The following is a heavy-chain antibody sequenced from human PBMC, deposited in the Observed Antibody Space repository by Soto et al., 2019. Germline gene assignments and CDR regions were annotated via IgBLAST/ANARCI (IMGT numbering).Heavy chain of an antibody. CDR1: GYSFTSYW. Sequence: GESLKISCKGSGYSFTSYWIGWVRQMPGKGLEWMGIIYPGDSDTRYSPSFQGQVTISADKSISTAYLQWSSLKASDTAMYYCARLYGDPLLVVGPSSYYYMDVWGKGTTVTVSS. V-gene: IGHV5-51*01. CDR2: IYPGDSDT. D-gene: IGHD4-17*01. CDR3: ARLYGDPLLVVGPSSYYYMDV. J-gene: IGHJ6*03.